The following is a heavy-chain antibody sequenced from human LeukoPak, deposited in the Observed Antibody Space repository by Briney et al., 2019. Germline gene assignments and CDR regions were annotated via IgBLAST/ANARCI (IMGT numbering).Heavy chain of an antibody. V-gene: IGHV3-21*01. Sequence: GGSLRLSCAASGFTFNNYSMNWVRQAPGKGLEWVSSIRSSSIYIYYADSLKGRFTISRDNAKNSLYLQMNSLRAEDTAVYYCAREDRYCSSTSCSGNAFDIWGQGTMVTVSS. CDR2: IRSSSIYI. J-gene: IGHJ3*02. D-gene: IGHD2-2*01. CDR3: AREDRYCSSTSCSGNAFDI. CDR1: GFTFNNYS.